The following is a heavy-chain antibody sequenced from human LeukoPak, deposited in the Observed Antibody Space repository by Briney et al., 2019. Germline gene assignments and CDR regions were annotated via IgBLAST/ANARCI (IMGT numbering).Heavy chain of an antibody. Sequence: PSETLSLTCTVSGGSISRYYWSWVRQAPGKGLEWVSAISGSGGSTYYADSVKGRFTISRDNSKNTLYLQMNSLRAEDTAVYYCAKGAYYDILTGYQGWFDPWGQGTLVTVSS. J-gene: IGHJ5*02. D-gene: IGHD3-9*01. CDR3: AKGAYYDILTGYQGWFDP. CDR1: GGSISRYY. CDR2: ISGSGGST. V-gene: IGHV3-23*01.